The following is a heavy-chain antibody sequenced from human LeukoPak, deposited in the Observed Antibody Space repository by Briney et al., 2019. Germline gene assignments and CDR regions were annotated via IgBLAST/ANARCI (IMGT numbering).Heavy chain of an antibody. J-gene: IGHJ4*02. D-gene: IGHD2-21*01. CDR1: GYTFTSYA. Sequence: GASVKVSCEASGYTFTSYAMHWVRQAPGQRLEWMGWINAGNGNTKYSQKFQGRVTITRDTSASTAYMELSSLRSEDTAVYYCARGPIFEAYGYWGQGTLVTVSS. CDR2: INAGNGNT. V-gene: IGHV1-3*01. CDR3: ARGPIFEAYGY.